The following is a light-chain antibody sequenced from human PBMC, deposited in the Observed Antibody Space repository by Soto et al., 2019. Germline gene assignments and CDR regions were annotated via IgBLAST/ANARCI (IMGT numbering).Light chain of an antibody. CDR3: QQYNSYSPST. CDR2: DAS. V-gene: IGKV1-5*01. CDR1: QSISSW. Sequence: DIQMTQSPSTLSASVGDRVTITCRASQSISSWLAWYQQKPGKAPKLLIYDASSLESGVPSRFGGSGSGTEFTLTISSLQPDDFATYYCQQYNSYSPSTFGQGTK. J-gene: IGKJ2*02.